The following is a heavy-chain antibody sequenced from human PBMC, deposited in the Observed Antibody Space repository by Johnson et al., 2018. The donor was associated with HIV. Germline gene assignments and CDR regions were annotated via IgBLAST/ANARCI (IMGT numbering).Heavy chain of an antibody. Sequence: QVQLVEYGGGVVQPGGSLRLSCAASGFTFSSYGMHWVRQAPGKGLEWVAFIRYDGSNKYYADSVKGRFTISRDNSKNTVYQQMNSLRAEDTAVYYCAKVRGDFWSGYYGGLNDAFDIWGQGTMVTVSS. V-gene: IGHV3-30*02. D-gene: IGHD3-3*01. CDR3: AKVRGDFWSGYYGGLNDAFDI. CDR2: IRYDGSNK. J-gene: IGHJ3*02. CDR1: GFTFSSYG.